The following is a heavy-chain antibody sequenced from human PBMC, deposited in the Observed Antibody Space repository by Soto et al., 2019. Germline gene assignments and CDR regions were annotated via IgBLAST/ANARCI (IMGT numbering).Heavy chain of an antibody. CDR2: ISAYNGNT. J-gene: IGHJ4*02. D-gene: IGHD3-3*01. CDR3: AKLTYSDLWSGSHDS. V-gene: IGHV1-18*01. Sequence: ASVKVSCKASGYTFTNYGISWVRQAPGQGLEWMGWISAYNGNTNYAQKLQGRVTMTTDTSTSTAYMELRSLRSDDTAVYYCAKLTYSDLWSGSHDSWGQGTLVTVSS. CDR1: GYTFTNYG.